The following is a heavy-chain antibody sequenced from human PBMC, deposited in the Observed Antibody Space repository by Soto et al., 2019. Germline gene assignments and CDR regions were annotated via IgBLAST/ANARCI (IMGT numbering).Heavy chain of an antibody. CDR3: AGEIYGDYVLGAFDI. CDR2: IYYSGST. D-gene: IGHD4-17*01. J-gene: IGHJ3*02. V-gene: IGHV4-31*03. Sequence: SETLSLTCTVSGGSISSGGYYWSWIRQHPGKGLEWIGYIYYSGSTYYNPSLKSRVTISVDTSKNQFSLKLSSVTAADTAVYYCAGEIYGDYVLGAFDIWGQGTMVTVSS. CDR1: GGSISSGGYY.